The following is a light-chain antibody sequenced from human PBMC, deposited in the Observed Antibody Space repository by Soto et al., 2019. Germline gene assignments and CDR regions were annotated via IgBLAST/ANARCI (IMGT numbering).Light chain of an antibody. Sequence: ALTQPASVSGSPGQSITISCTGTSSDVGGYNYVSWYQQHPGKAPKLMIYDVSNRPSGVSNRFSGSKSGNTASLTISGLQAEDEADYFCSSYTSGSTPHVVFGGGTKLTVL. J-gene: IGLJ2*01. CDR1: SSDVGGYNY. CDR2: DVS. CDR3: SSYTSGSTPHVV. V-gene: IGLV2-14*01.